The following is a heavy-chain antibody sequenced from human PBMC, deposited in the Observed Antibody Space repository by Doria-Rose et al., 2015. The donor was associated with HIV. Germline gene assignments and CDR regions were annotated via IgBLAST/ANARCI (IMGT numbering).Heavy chain of an antibody. D-gene: IGHD6-13*01. J-gene: IGHJ4*02. CDR3: ARIKSSRWYHKYYFDF. CDR1: GVSLSSPGMG. Sequence: SGPVLVKPTETLTLTCTVSGVSLSSPGMGVSWIRQPPGQALEWPANIFSDDERSYKTSLKSRLTISRGTSKSQVVLTMTDMDPVDTATYYCARIKSSRWYHKYYFDFWGQGTLVIVS. V-gene: IGHV2-26*01. CDR2: IFSDDER.